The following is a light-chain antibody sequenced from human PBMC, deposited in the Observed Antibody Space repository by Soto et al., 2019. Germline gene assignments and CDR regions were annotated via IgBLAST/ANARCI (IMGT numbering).Light chain of an antibody. V-gene: IGKV3-15*01. Sequence: EIVMSQSPSTLSVSTGERATLSCRASQSVSSNLAWYQQKPGQAPRLLIYDASTRATVIPARFSGSGSGTEFTLTISSLQSEDFAVYYCQQYNDWPPITFAQGTRLEIK. J-gene: IGKJ5*01. CDR1: QSVSSN. CDR2: DAS. CDR3: QQYNDWPPIT.